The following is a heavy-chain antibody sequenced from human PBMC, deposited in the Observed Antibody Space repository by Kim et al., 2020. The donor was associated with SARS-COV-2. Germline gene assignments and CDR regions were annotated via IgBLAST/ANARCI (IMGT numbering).Heavy chain of an antibody. D-gene: IGHD2-15*01. V-gene: IGHV3-48*02. CDR3: ARDLSRGGDI. CDR2: TI. Sequence: TIYYADSVKGRFTISRDNAKNSLYLQMNSLRDEDTAVYYCARDLSRGGDIWGQGTMVTVSS. J-gene: IGHJ3*02.